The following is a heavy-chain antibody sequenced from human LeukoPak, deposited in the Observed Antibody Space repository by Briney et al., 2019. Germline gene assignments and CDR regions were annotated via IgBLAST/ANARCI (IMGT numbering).Heavy chain of an antibody. J-gene: IGHJ4*02. V-gene: IGHV3-66*01. Sequence: GGSLRLSCAASGFSFSSFPMSWVRQTPGKGLEWVSVMYSGGTTYYADSVKGRFTISRDSSKNTVNLQMNSLRAEDTAVYYCARDRRDGYCLGHWGQGTLVTVSS. CDR2: MYSGGTT. D-gene: IGHD5-24*01. CDR3: ARDRRDGYCLGH. CDR1: GFSFSSFP.